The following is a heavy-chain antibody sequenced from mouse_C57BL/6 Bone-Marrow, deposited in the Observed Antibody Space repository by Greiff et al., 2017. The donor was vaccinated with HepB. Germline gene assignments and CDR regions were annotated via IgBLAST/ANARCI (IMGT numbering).Heavy chain of an antibody. Sequence: QVQLQQPGAELVKPGASVKLSCKASGYTFTSYWMHWAKQRPGQGLEWIGMIHPNSGSTNYNEKFKSKATLTVDKSSSTAYMQLSSLTSEDSAVYYCARRGNRLRRAFDYWGQGTTLTVSS. CDR3: ARRGNRLRRAFDY. CDR2: IHPNSGST. V-gene: IGHV1-64*01. J-gene: IGHJ2*01. CDR1: GYTFTSYW. D-gene: IGHD2-4*01.